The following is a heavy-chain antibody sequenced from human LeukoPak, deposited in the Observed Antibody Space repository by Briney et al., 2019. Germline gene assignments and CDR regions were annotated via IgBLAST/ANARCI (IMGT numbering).Heavy chain of an antibody. CDR2: INHSGST. CDR3: ARDPDSSGYYPTFDY. D-gene: IGHD3-22*01. CDR1: GGSFSGYY. J-gene: IGHJ4*02. V-gene: IGHV4-34*01. Sequence: SETLPLTCAVYGGSFSGYYWSWIRQPPGKGLEWIGEINHSGSTNYNPSLKSRVTISVDTSKNQFSPKLSSVTAADTAVYYCARDPDSSGYYPTFDYWGQGTLVTVSS.